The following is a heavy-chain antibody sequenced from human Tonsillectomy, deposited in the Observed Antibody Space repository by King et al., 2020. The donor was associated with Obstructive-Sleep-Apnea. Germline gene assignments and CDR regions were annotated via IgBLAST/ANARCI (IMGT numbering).Heavy chain of an antibody. J-gene: IGHJ4*02. CDR3: ARDRVAAAGMDY. D-gene: IGHD6-13*01. Sequence: VQLQESGPGLVKPSETLSLTCTVSGGSISSYYWSWIRQPPGKGLEWIGDIYYSGNTNYNPSLKSRVTISADTSKNQFSLKLSSVTAADTAVYYCARDRVAAAGMDYWGQGTLVTVSS. V-gene: IGHV4-59*01. CDR2: IYYSGNT. CDR1: GGSISSYY.